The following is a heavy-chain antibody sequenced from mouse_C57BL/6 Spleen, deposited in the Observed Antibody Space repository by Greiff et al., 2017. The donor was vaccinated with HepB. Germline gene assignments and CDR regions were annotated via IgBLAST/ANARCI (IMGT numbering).Heavy chain of an antibody. J-gene: IGHJ3*01. CDR3: ARGYGSSPDWFAY. CDR1: GYTFTSYW. Sequence: VQLQQPGAELVRPGSSVKLSCKASGYTFTSYWMDWVKQRPGQGLEWIGNIYPSDSETHYNQKFKDKATLTVDKSSSTAYMQLSSLTSEDSAVYYCARGYGSSPDWFAYWGQGTLVTVSA. D-gene: IGHD1-1*01. V-gene: IGHV1-61*01. CDR2: IYPSDSET.